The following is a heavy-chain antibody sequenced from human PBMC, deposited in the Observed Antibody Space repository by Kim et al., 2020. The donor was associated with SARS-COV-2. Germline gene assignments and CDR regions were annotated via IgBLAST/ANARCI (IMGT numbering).Heavy chain of an antibody. CDR3: AKDLGTRWGRFDY. Sequence: GGSLRLSCAASAFTFSSYAMNWVRQAPGKGLEWVSLISGSGESTYYTDSVKGRFTISRDNSKNTLYLQMHTLRAEDTAVYYCAKDLGTRWGRFDYWGQGALVTVSS. CDR2: ISGSGEST. V-gene: IGHV3-23*01. CDR1: AFTFSSYA. D-gene: IGHD1-26*01. J-gene: IGHJ4*02.